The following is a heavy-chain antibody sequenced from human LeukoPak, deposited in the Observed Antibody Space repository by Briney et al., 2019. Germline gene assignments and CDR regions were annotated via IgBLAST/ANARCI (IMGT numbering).Heavy chain of an antibody. V-gene: IGHV3-23*01. CDR3: ARDRPNYYGANGHYYRRDGDY. D-gene: IGHD3-22*01. J-gene: IGHJ4*02. Sequence: GGSLRLSCAASGFTFSIYAMSWVRQAPGKGLEWVSSITSRGETTYYAGSVKGQFTISRDNSKNTVYLQMNSLRAEDTAVYYCARDRPNYYGANGHYYRRDGDYWGQGTLVTVSS. CDR2: ITSRGETT. CDR1: GFTFSIYA.